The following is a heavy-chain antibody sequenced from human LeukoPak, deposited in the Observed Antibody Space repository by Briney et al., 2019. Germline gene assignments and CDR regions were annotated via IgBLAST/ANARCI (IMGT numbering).Heavy chain of an antibody. V-gene: IGHV3-30-3*01. CDR2: ISYDGSNK. CDR1: GFTFSSYA. J-gene: IGHJ4*02. CDR3: ARDDIRLLALYSNSVDY. D-gene: IGHD4-11*01. Sequence: GGSLRLSCAASGFTFSSYAMHWVRQAPGKGLEWVAVISYDGSNKYYADSVKGRFTISRDNSKNTLYLQMNSLRAEDTAVYYCARDDIRLLALYSNSVDYWAREPWSPSPQ.